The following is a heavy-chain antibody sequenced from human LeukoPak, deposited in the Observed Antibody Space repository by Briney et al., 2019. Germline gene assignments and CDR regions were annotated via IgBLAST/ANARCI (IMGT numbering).Heavy chain of an antibody. Sequence: PEGSLRLSCAASGFTFSSYAMSWVRQAPGKGLEWVSAISGSGGSTYYADSVKGRFTISRDNSKNTLYLQMNSPRAEDTAVYYCAKVSGYSYGNFDYWGQGTLVTVSS. J-gene: IGHJ4*02. CDR1: GFTFSSYA. V-gene: IGHV3-23*01. CDR2: ISGSGGST. CDR3: AKVSGYSYGNFDY. D-gene: IGHD5-18*01.